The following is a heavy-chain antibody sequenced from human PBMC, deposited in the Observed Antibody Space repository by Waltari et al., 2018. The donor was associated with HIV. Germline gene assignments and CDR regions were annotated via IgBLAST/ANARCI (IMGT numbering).Heavy chain of an antibody. Sequence: QVQLQESGPGPVKPSAPLSLTCTVSGGTISDNIYYWGWFRQPPGKGLEWIGSIYHSGSTYYNPSLKSRLTVSVDMSKNQFSLTLTSVTAADTAVYYCARQGYFDSSGYYRVFDYWGQGSLVTVSS. J-gene: IGHJ4*02. CDR3: ARQGYFDSSGYYRVFDY. D-gene: IGHD3-22*01. CDR1: GGTISDNIYY. CDR2: IYHSGST. V-gene: IGHV4-39*01.